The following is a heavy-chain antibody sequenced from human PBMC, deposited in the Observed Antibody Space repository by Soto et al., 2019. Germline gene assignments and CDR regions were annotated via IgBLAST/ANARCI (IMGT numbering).Heavy chain of an antibody. D-gene: IGHD3-10*01. CDR2: IYYSGST. Sequence: SETLSLTCTVSGGSISSYYWSWIRQPPGKGLEWIGYIYYSGSTNYNPSLKSRVTISVDTSKNQFSLKLSSVTAADTAVYYCARVTFGELLSSYYYYMDVWGKGTTVTVSS. V-gene: IGHV4-59*01. CDR1: GGSISSYY. CDR3: ARVTFGELLSSYYYYMDV. J-gene: IGHJ6*03.